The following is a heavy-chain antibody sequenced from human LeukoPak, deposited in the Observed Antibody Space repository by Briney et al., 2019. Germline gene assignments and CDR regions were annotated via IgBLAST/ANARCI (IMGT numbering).Heavy chain of an antibody. CDR3: AREGGSFFFDY. CDR2: IRTSGRTI. J-gene: IGHJ4*02. V-gene: IGHV3-48*03. Sequence: GGSLRLSCAASGFTFSSYEMSWVRQAPGKGLEWISYIRTSGRTIYYADSVKGRCTISRDTAKNSLFLQMNSLRVEDTAFYYCAREGGSFFFDYWGQGSLVTVSS. D-gene: IGHD1-26*01. CDR1: GFTFSSYE.